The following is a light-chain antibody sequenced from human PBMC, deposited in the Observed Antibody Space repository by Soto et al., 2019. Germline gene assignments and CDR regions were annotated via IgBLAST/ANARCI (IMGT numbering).Light chain of an antibody. CDR3: QQYHDWVT. J-gene: IGKJ4*01. CDR1: QSVSSN. CDR2: GAS. Sequence: EIVVTQSPGTLSVSPGETATLSCGTSQSVSSNLAWYQQKPGQAPRLLIYGASTRATGIPARFSGSGSGTEFTLAISYLRPEDSAVYFCQQYHDWVTFGGGTKVE. V-gene: IGKV3D-15*01.